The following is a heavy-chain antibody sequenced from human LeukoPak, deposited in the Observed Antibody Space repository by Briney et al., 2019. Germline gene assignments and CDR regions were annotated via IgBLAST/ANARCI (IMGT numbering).Heavy chain of an antibody. D-gene: IGHD3-22*01. CDR1: GGSISSNNYY. J-gene: IGHJ4*02. V-gene: IGHV4-39*07. Sequence: SETLSLTCTVSGGSISSNNYYWGWIRQPPGKGLEWIGSIYYSGTTYYNPSLKSRVTISVDMSKNQFSLKLSSVTAADTAVYYCASSFHYYDSSGSNTGDYWGQGTLVTVSS. CDR2: IYYSGTT. CDR3: ASSFHYYDSSGSNTGDY.